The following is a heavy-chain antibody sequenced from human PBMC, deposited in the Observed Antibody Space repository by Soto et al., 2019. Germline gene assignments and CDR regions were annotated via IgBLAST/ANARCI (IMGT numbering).Heavy chain of an antibody. V-gene: IGHV3-66*01. CDR3: ARRYSGYDWAFAI. Sequence: AGGSLRLSCAASGFTVSSNYMNWVRQAPGKGLEWVSVIYTGGSTYYADSVKGRFTISRDNSKNTLYLQMNSLRAVDTAVYYCARRYSGYDWAFAIWGQGTMVTVSS. CDR1: GFTVSSNY. J-gene: IGHJ3*02. D-gene: IGHD5-12*01. CDR2: IYTGGST.